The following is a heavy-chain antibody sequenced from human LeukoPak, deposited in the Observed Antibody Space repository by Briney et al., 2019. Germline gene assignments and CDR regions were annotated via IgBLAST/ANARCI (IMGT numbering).Heavy chain of an antibody. D-gene: IGHD6-13*01. J-gene: IGHJ4*01. CDR3: ARYGIAQPAFYFDR. CDR1: GYTFTNYG. V-gene: IGHV1-18*01. Sequence: GASVKVSFKASGYTFTNYGITLVRQAPGQGLEWMGWISGYDGNTNYAQKFQGRVTMTTDTSTSTAYMELRSLRSDDTAVFYCARYGIAQPAFYFDRWGQGNLVTVSS. CDR2: ISGYDGNT.